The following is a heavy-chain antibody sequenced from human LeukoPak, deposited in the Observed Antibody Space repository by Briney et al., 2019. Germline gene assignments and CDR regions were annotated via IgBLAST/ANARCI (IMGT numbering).Heavy chain of an antibody. CDR3: ASQSFWSGYYTDFGAFDI. CDR2: IYYSGST. CDR1: GGSISSSSYY. V-gene: IGHV4-39*01. J-gene: IGHJ3*02. Sequence: SETLSLTCTVSGGSISSSSYYWGWIRQHPGKGLEWIGSIYYSGSTYYNPSLKSRVTISVDTSKNQFSLKLSSVTAADTAVYYCASQSFWSGYYTDFGAFDIWGQGTMVTVSS. D-gene: IGHD3-3*01.